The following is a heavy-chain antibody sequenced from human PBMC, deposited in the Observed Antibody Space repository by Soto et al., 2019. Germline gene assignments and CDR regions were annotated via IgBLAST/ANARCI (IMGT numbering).Heavy chain of an antibody. J-gene: IGHJ5*02. CDR1: GGTFSSYA. V-gene: IGHV1-69*13. Sequence: ASVKVSCKASGGTFSSYAIIWVRQAPGQGLEWMGGIIPIFGTANYAQKFQGRVTITADESTSTAYMELSSLRSEDTAVYYCARALRIGDYSNINWFDPWGQGTLVTVSS. CDR3: ARALRIGDYSNINWFDP. CDR2: IIPIFGTA. D-gene: IGHD4-4*01.